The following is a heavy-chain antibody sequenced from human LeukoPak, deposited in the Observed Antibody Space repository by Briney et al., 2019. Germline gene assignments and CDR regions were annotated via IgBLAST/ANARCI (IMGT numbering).Heavy chain of an antibody. D-gene: IGHD2-2*01. CDR2: ISAYNGNT. J-gene: IGHJ6*02. CDR1: GYTFTSYG. Sequence: PGASVKVSCKASGYTFTSYGISWVQQAPGQGLEWMGWISAYNGNTNYAQKLQGRVTMTTDTSTSTAYMELRSLRSDDTAVYYCAREGIVVVPAANPPYYYGMDVWGQGTTVTVSS. CDR3: AREGIVVVPAANPPYYYGMDV. V-gene: IGHV1-18*01.